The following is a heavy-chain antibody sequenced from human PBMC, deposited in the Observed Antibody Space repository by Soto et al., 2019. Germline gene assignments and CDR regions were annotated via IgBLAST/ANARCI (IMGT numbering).Heavy chain of an antibody. D-gene: IGHD4-4*01. J-gene: IGHJ6*02. CDR3: ARQLAVTTVLYYYGMDV. CDR1: GYSFTRYW. CDR2: IDPSDSYT. Sequence: GASLKISCKGSGYSFTRYWISWEREMPGKGLEWMGRIDPSDSYTNYSPSFQGHVTISADKSISTAYLQWSSLKASDTAMYYCARQLAVTTVLYYYGMDVWGQGTTVTVSS. V-gene: IGHV5-10-1*01.